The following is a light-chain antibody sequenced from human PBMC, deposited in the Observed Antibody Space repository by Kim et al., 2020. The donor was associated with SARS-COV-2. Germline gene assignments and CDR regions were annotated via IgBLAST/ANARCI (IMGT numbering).Light chain of an antibody. Sequence: DIQMTQSPSSLSASVGDRVTITCWASQSISNYLNWYQQKPGKAPKVLIYAASTLQSGVPSRFSGSGSGTDFTLTISSLQPEDFATYYCQQSYSNPPEYTFGQGTKLEI. CDR3: QQSYSNPPEYT. CDR1: QSISNY. J-gene: IGKJ2*01. CDR2: AAS. V-gene: IGKV1-39*01.